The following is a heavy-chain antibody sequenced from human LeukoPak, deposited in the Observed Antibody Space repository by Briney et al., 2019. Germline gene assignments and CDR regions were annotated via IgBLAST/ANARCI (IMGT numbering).Heavy chain of an antibody. D-gene: IGHD6-13*01. CDR2: IYYSGST. CDR3: ARQGSSWDRDY. CDR1: GGSISSSSYY. V-gene: IGHV4-39*01. Sequence: SETLSLTCTVSGGSISSSSYYWGWIRQPPGKGLEWIGSIYYSGSTYYNPSLKSRVTISVDTSKNQFSLKLSSVTAADTAVYYCARQGSSWDRDYWGQGTLVTVSS. J-gene: IGHJ4*02.